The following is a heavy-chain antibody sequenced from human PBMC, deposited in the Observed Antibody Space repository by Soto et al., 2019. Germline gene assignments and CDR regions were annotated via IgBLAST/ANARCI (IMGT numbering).Heavy chain of an antibody. CDR3: AISEYRITMIVSRDEEDAFDI. V-gene: IGHV5-51*01. CDR2: IYPGDSDT. D-gene: IGHD3-22*01. CDR1: GYSFTSYW. Sequence: GESLKISCKGSGYSFTSYWIGWVRQMPGKGLEWMGIIYPGDSDTRYSPSFQGQVTISADKSISTAYLQWSSLKASDTAMYYCAISEYRITMIVSRDEEDAFDIWGQGTMVTVSS. J-gene: IGHJ3*02.